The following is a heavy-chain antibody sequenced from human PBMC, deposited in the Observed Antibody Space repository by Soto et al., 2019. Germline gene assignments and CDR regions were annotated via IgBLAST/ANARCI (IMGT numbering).Heavy chain of an antibody. Sequence: SVKVSCKASGGTFSSYAISWVRQAPGQGLEWMGGIIPIFGTANYAQKFQGRVTITADESTSTAYMELSSLRSEDTAVYYCARDHIAVAGPYYYYYGMDVWGQGTTVTGSS. CDR2: IIPIFGTA. CDR1: GGTFSSYA. CDR3: ARDHIAVAGPYYYYYGMDV. V-gene: IGHV1-69*13. J-gene: IGHJ6*02. D-gene: IGHD6-19*01.